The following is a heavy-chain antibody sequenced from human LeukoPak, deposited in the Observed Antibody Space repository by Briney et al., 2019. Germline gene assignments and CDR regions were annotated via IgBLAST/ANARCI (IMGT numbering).Heavy chain of an antibody. CDR2: IYYSGST. CDR1: GGSISSYY. CDR3: ARADGYSYGRFDY. V-gene: IGHV4-59*01. D-gene: IGHD5-18*01. J-gene: IGHJ4*02. Sequence: PSETLSLTCTVSGGSISSYYWSWIRQPPGKGLEWIGYIYYSGSTNYNPSLKSRVTISVDTSKNQFSLKLRSVTAADTAVYYCARADGYSYGRFDYWGPGTLVTVSS.